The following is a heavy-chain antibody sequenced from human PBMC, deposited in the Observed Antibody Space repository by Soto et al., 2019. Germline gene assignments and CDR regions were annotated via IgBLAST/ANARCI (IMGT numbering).Heavy chain of an antibody. CDR3: ARVSNYCYYLYFDY. CDR1: AGSISSGGYS. Sequence: QLQLQESGSGLVKPSQTLSLTCAVSAGSISSGGYSWSWIRQPPGKGLEWIAYIYHSGSTYYNPSLKSRVTISVDRSKNHFSLKQSSVTAADTAVYYCARVSNYCYYLYFDYWGPGTLVTVCS. V-gene: IGHV4-30-2*01. J-gene: IGHJ4*02. CDR2: IYHSGST. D-gene: IGHD4-17*01.